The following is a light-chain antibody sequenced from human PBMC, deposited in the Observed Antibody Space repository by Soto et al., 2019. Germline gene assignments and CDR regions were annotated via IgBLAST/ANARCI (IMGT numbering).Light chain of an antibody. J-gene: IGLJ3*02. CDR2: RNS. CDR1: NSNIETNY. CDR3: ASWDDSLIGWV. V-gene: IGLV1-47*01. Sequence: QSVLTQPPSASGTPGQTVVISCSGSNSNIETNYVFWYQQLPGAAPKPLMYRNSQRPSEVPDRFSGSKSGTSASLAISGLRSDDEADYYCASWDDSLIGWVFGGGTKLTVL.